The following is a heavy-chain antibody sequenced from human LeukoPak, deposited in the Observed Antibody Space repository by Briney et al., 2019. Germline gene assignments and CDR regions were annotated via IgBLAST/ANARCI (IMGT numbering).Heavy chain of an antibody. V-gene: IGHV4-39*07. CDR2: IYYSGNT. CDR1: GGSISSYY. J-gene: IGHJ5*02. Sequence: SETLSLTCTVSGGSISSYYWSWIRQPPGKGLEWIGSIYYSGNTFYNPSLKSRVTISIDTSKNQFSLKLSSVTAADTAMYYCARGQVLDGISLVRGVIAPWGQGTLVTVSS. D-gene: IGHD3-10*01. CDR3: ARGQVLDGISLVRGVIAP.